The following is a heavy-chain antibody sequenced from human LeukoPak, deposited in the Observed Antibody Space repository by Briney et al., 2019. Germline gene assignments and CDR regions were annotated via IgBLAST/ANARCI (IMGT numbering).Heavy chain of an antibody. CDR3: ARVDTVGMRYHFDY. Sequence: PGGSLRLSCAASGLTFSSYAMHWVRQAPGKGLEYVSAISSNGGSTYYANSVKGRFTISRDNSKNTLYLQMGSLRAEHMAVYYCARVDTVGMRYHFDYWGQGTLVTVSS. D-gene: IGHD7-27*01. CDR2: ISSNGGST. J-gene: IGHJ4*02. V-gene: IGHV3-64*01. CDR1: GLTFSSYA.